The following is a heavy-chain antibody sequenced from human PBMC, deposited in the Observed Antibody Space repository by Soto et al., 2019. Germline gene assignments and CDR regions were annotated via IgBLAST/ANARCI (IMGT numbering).Heavy chain of an antibody. CDR1: GGSFSDYI. Sequence: QVQLQQSGAGLLKPSETLSLTCAVYGGSFSDYIWTWIRQTPGKGLQWIEQINHSGSANYNPSLKSRVTTSVHTSNSQFSLELSSVTAADTAVYYCARGLISGSHYSGGWYYFDSWGQGTQVTVSS. CDR2: INHSGSA. D-gene: IGHD1-26*01. V-gene: IGHV4-34*01. J-gene: IGHJ4*02. CDR3: ARGLISGSHYSGGWYYFDS.